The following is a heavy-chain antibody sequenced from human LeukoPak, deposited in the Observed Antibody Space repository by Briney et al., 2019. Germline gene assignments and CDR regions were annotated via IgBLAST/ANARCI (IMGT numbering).Heavy chain of an antibody. CDR3: ARGNSGTAVAFDY. CDR1: GGSFSGYY. V-gene: IGHV4-30-4*08. J-gene: IGHJ4*02. CDR2: IYYSGST. Sequence: SETLSLTCAVYGGSFSGYYWSWIRQPPGKGLEWIGYIYYSGSTYYNPSLKSRVTISVDTSKNQFSLKLSSVTAADTAVYYCARGNSGTAVAFDYWGQGTLVTVSS. D-gene: IGHD1-26*01.